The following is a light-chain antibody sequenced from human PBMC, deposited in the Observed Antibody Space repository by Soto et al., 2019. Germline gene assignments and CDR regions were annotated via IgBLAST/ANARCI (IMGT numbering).Light chain of an antibody. J-gene: IGKJ1*01. CDR1: QSVSSY. Sequence: VVLTKSPATLSVSPGERATLSCRASQSVSSYLAWYQQKPGQAPRLLIYDASNRAAGIPDRFSGSGSGTDFTLTISRLEPEDFAVYYCLQYGSSRTFGQGTKV. CDR3: LQYGSSRT. CDR2: DAS. V-gene: IGKV3-20*01.